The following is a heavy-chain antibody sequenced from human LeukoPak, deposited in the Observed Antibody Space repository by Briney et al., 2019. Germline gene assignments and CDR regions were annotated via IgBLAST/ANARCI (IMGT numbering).Heavy chain of an antibody. J-gene: IGHJ4*02. V-gene: IGHV3-23*01. Sequence: GGSLRLSCAASGFRFSSYAMSWVRQAPGKGLEWVSAISGSGVSTYYADSVKGRFTVSRDNSKNTLYLQMSSLRAEYTAVYYCAKDERNWNYNLASQTYDWGQGTLVTVSS. CDR3: AKDERNWNYNLASQTYD. CDR2: ISGSGVST. D-gene: IGHD1-7*01. CDR1: GFRFSSYA.